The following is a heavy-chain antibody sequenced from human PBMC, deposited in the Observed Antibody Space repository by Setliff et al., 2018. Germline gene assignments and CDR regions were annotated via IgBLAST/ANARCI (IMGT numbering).Heavy chain of an antibody. CDR2: IKQDGSEK. D-gene: IGHD5-18*01. Sequence: PSETLSLTCTVSGGSISSHYWSWIRQPPGKGLEWVANIKQDGSEKYYVDSVKGRFSISRDNAKNSLDLQMDSLRGEDTAVYYCVRDRWKVMVNKGDDAFDLWGQGTMVTV. CDR3: VRDRWKVMVNKGDDAFDL. CDR1: GGSISSHY. J-gene: IGHJ3*01. V-gene: IGHV3-7*01.